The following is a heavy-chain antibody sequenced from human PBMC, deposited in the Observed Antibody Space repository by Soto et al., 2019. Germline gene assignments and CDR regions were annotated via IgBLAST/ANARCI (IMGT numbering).Heavy chain of an antibody. CDR2: ISYDGSHK. J-gene: IGHJ4*02. CDR1: GFTFSSYG. D-gene: IGHD6-19*01. Sequence: ESGGGVVQPGRSLRLSCAASGFTFSSYGMHWVRQAPGKGLEWVAVISYDGSHKYYADSVKGRFTISRDNSKNTLYLQMNSLKPEDTAVYYCAKDHRFAVAGTGDYWGQGTLVTVSS. CDR3: AKDHRFAVAGTGDY. V-gene: IGHV3-30*18.